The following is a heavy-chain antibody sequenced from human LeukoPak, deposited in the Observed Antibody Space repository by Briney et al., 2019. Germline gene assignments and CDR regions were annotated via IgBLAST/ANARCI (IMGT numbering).Heavy chain of an antibody. CDR3: ARDAPTKSLGNRGYYYYGMDV. J-gene: IGHJ6*02. CDR2: IYTSGST. V-gene: IGHV4-4*07. D-gene: IGHD2/OR15-2a*01. CDR1: GGSISSYY. Sequence: SSETLSLTCTVSGGSISSYYWSWIRQPAGKGLEWIGRIYTSGSTNYNPSLKSRVTMSVDTSKNQFSLKLSSVTAADTAVYYCARDAPTKSLGNRGYYYYGMDVWGQGTTVTVSS.